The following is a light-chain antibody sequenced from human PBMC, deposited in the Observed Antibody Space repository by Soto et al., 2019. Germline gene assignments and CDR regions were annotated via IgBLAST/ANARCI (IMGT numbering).Light chain of an antibody. CDR1: QSVSNK. CDR2: GAS. J-gene: IGKJ1*01. V-gene: IGKV3-20*01. CDR3: QQYGHSLWT. Sequence: EIVLTQSPATLSLSPGERATLSCRASQSVSNKLAWYQQKPGQAPRLLIYGASSRATGIPDRFSGSGSGTDFTLTISRLEPEDYAVYYCQQYGHSLWTFGQGTKVDI.